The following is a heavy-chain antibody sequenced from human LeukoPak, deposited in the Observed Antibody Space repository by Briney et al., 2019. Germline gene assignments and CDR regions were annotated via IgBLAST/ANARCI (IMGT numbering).Heavy chain of an antibody. V-gene: IGHV3-20*04. J-gene: IGHJ4*02. CDR2: INWNGGST. D-gene: IGHD6-13*01. CDR1: GFTFDDYG. CDR3: ARDQDSSSWDY. Sequence: PGESLRLSCAASGFTFDDYGMSWVRQAPGKGLEWVSGINWNGGSTGHADSVKGRFTISRDNAKNSLYLQKNSLRAEDTALYYCARDQDSSSWDYWGQGTLVTVSS.